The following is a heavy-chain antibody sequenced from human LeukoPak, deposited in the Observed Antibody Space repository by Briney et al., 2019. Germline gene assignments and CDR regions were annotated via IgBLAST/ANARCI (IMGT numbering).Heavy chain of an antibody. CDR1: GDSFSSHY. CDR2: ISYIGST. Sequence: SETLSLTCAFSGDSFSSHYWTWIRQPPRKGLEWIGYISYIGSTNYNPSLKSRVTISIDTSKNQFSLKLSSVTAADTAVYYCARDLVTVTKGFDIWGQGTMVSVSS. J-gene: IGHJ3*02. V-gene: IGHV4-59*11. CDR3: ARDLVTVTKGFDI. D-gene: IGHD4-17*01.